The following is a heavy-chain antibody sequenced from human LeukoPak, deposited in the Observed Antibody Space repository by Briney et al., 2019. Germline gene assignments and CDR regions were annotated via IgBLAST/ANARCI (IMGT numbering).Heavy chain of an antibody. CDR2: IHWSGVGT. CDR3: ARTPSGTYWFDP. J-gene: IGHJ5*02. Sequence: GGSLRLSCAASGFTFEDHGMSWVRQVPGKGLEWVSGIHWSGVGTGYGASVKGRFTISRDNSKNTLYLQMNSLRAEDTAVYYCARTPSGTYWFDPWGQGTLVTVSS. V-gene: IGHV3-20*04. CDR1: GFTFEDHG.